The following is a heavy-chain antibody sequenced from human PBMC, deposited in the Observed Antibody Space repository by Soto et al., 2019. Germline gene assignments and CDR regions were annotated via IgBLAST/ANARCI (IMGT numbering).Heavy chain of an antibody. Sequence: QVQLVQSGAEVQKPGASVKVSCKASGYTFTGYYMHWVRQAPGQGLEWMGWINPNSGGTNYAQKFQGWVTMTRDTSISTAYMELSRLRSDDTAVYYCARDLGPVGVRRWDAFDIWGQGTMVTVSS. CDR2: INPNSGGT. J-gene: IGHJ3*02. D-gene: IGHD2-2*01. V-gene: IGHV1-2*04. CDR1: GYTFTGYY. CDR3: ARDLGPVGVRRWDAFDI.